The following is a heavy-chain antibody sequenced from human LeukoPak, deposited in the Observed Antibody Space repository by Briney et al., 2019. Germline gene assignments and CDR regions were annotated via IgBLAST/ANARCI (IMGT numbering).Heavy chain of an antibody. J-gene: IGHJ4*02. CDR2: INPNSGGT. CDR3: ARDLSQYSSSWGDY. Sequence: ASVKVSCKASGYTFTDYFIHWIRQAPGQGLEWMGWINPNSGGTNYAQKFQGRVTMTRDTSISTAYMELSRLRSDDAAVYYCARDLSQYSSSWGDYWGQGTLVTVSS. V-gene: IGHV1-2*02. D-gene: IGHD6-13*01. CDR1: GYTFTDYF.